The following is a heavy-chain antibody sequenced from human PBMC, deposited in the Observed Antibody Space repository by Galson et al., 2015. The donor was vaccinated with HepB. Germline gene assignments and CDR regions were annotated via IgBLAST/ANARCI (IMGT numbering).Heavy chain of an antibody. CDR1: GFTFTSSA. Sequence: CKASGFTFTSSAMQWVRQARGQRLEWIGWIVVGSGNTNYAQKFQERVTITRDMSTSTAYMELSSLRSEDTAVYYCAADLHSGSYLYYYYYGMDVWGQGTTVTVSS. D-gene: IGHD1-26*01. CDR3: AADLHSGSYLYYYYYGMDV. V-gene: IGHV1-58*02. J-gene: IGHJ6*02. CDR2: IVVGSGNT.